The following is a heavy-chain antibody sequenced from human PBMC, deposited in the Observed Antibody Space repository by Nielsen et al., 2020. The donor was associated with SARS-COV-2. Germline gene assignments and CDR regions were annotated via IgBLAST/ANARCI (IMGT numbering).Heavy chain of an antibody. J-gene: IGHJ6*02. Sequence: GGSLRLSCAASGFTFRNYAMHWVRQAPGKGLEWMTFISYDGSNKMYADSVKGRFTISRDMSKNTLYLQMNSLRAEDTAVYYCAREGYSGSGSYGMDVRGQGTTVTVSS. CDR3: AREGYSGSGSYGMDV. V-gene: IGHV3-30*04. CDR1: GFTFRNYA. D-gene: IGHD3-10*01. CDR2: ISYDGSNK.